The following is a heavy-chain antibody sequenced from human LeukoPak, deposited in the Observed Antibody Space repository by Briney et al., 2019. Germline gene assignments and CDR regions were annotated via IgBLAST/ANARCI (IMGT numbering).Heavy chain of an antibody. Sequence: GGSLRLSCAASGFTVSSNCMSWVRQAPGKGLEWVSLICSGGNTYYADSVKGRFTISRDDSKNTLYLQMNSLRAEDTAVYYCARRYCSGGTCYFFDYWGRGTLVTVSS. V-gene: IGHV3-53*01. CDR1: GFTVSSNC. CDR2: ICSGGNT. J-gene: IGHJ4*02. CDR3: ARRYCSGGTCYFFDY. D-gene: IGHD2-15*01.